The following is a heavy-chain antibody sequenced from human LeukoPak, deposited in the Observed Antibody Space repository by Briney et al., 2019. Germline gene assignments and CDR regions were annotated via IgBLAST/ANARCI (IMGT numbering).Heavy chain of an antibody. J-gene: IGHJ4*02. CDR3: AKDRWDNWNDGG. D-gene: IGHD1-1*01. CDR1: GFTFSSYG. CDR2: IRHDGSNK. Sequence: GGSLRLSCAASGFTFSSYGMHWVRQAPGKGLEWVAFIRHDGSNKYYADSVKGRFTISRDNSKNTLYLQMNSLRAEDTAVYYCAKDRWDNWNDGGGGQGTLVTVSS. V-gene: IGHV3-30*02.